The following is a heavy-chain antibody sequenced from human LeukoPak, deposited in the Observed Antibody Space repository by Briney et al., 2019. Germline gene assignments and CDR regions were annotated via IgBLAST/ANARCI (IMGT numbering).Heavy chain of an antibody. J-gene: IGHJ4*02. Sequence: SETLSLTCTVSGGSISTYYWTWIRQHPGKGLEWIGYIYYSGSTYYNPSLKSRVTISVDTAKNQFSLRLSSVTAADTAIYYCARGGEYSYGTFDYWGQGTLVTVSS. V-gene: IGHV4-59*06. CDR1: GGSISTYY. CDR2: IYYSGST. D-gene: IGHD5-18*01. CDR3: ARGGEYSYGTFDY.